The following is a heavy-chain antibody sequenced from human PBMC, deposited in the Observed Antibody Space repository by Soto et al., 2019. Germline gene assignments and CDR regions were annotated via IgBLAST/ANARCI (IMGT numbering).Heavy chain of an antibody. CDR3: ARQANIVGWFDP. CDR2: IYYSGST. D-gene: IGHD5-12*01. Sequence: PSETLSLTCTVSGGSISSSSYYWGWIRQPPGKGLEWIGSIYYSGSTYYNPSLKSRVTISVDTSKNQFSLKRSSVTAADTAVYYCARQANIVGWFDPWGQGTLVTVSS. CDR1: GGSISSSSYY. V-gene: IGHV4-39*01. J-gene: IGHJ5*02.